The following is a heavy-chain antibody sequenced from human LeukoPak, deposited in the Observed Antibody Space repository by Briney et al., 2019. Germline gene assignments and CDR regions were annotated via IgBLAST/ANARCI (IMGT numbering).Heavy chain of an antibody. CDR1: GLTVTNAW. CDR3: ARVSCAGDCTSRDWYFDL. CDR2: VSSDGGGI. J-gene: IGHJ2*01. Sequence: GGSLRLSCAASGLTVTNAWMNWVRQAPGKGLVWVSRVSSDGGGIAYADSVKGRFTISRDNAENTLSLQMNSLRAEDTAIYYCARVSCAGDCTSRDWYFDLWGRGTLVVVSS. D-gene: IGHD2-21*02. V-gene: IGHV3-74*01.